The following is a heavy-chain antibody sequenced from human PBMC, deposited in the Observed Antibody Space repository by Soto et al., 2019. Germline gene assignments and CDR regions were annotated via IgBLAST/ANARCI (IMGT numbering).Heavy chain of an antibody. J-gene: IGHJ4*02. V-gene: IGHV3-30-3*01. CDR3: ARGLLWWEPPGDYFDY. Sequence: QVQLVESGGGVVQPGRSLRLSCAASGFTFSSYAMHWVRQAPGKGLEWVAVISYDGSNKYYADSVKGRFTISRDNSKNTLYLQMISLRAEDTAVYYCARGLLWWEPPGDYFDYWGQGTLVTVSS. D-gene: IGHD2-15*01. CDR1: GFTFSSYA. CDR2: ISYDGSNK.